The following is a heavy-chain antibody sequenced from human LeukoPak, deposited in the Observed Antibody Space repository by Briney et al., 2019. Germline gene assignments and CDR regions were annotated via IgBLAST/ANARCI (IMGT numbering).Heavy chain of an antibody. CDR1: GYTFTTYW. D-gene: IGHD5-24*01. CDR3: ARRERDGYNVDYFHY. J-gene: IGHJ4*02. CDR2: IYPGDSDT. V-gene: IGHV5-51*01. Sequence: GESLKISRKGSGYTFTTYWIVWVRQMPGKGVEWMGIIYPGDSDTRYSPSFQGQVTLSADKSISTAYLQWSSLKASDTAMYYCARRERDGYNVDYFHYWGQGTLVTVSS.